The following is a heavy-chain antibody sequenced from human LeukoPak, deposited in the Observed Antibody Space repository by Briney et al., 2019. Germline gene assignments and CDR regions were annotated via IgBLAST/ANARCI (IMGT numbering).Heavy chain of an antibody. CDR3: ASRDMVWAFDI. D-gene: IGHD5/OR15-5a*01. CDR2: IYTSGST. Sequence: PSGTLSLTCTVSGGSISSYYWSWIRKPAGKGLEWIGRIYTSGSTNYNPSLKSRVTMSVDTSKNQFSLKLSSGTAADTAVYYCASRDMVWAFDIWGQGTMVTVSS. J-gene: IGHJ3*02. CDR1: GGSISSYY. V-gene: IGHV4-4*07.